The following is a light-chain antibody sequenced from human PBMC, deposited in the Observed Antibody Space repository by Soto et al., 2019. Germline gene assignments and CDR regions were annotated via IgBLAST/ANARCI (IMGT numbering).Light chain of an antibody. V-gene: IGLV1-40*01. Sequence: QSVLTQPPSVSGAPGRTITISCTGSRSNVGANYDVHWYQVLPGAGPRLLIYKINNRPSGVPDRFSGSKSGTSASLAITGLRAEDEADYYCQSYDNILSGPLFGGGTKLTVL. CDR2: KIN. J-gene: IGLJ3*02. CDR3: QSYDNILSGPL. CDR1: RSNVGANYD.